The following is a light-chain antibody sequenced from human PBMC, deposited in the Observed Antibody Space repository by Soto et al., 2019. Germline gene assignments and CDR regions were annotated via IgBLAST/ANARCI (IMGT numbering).Light chain of an antibody. CDR2: GAS. V-gene: IGKV1-39*01. J-gene: IGKJ3*01. Sequence: DIQMTQSPSSLSASVGDRVTITCRASQRISTYLNWYQQKPGKAPKLLIYGASSLQSGVPSRFSGSGSGTDFTLTISSLQPADFATYYCQQSYSTPSTFGPGTKVDIK. CDR3: QQSYSTPST. CDR1: QRISTY.